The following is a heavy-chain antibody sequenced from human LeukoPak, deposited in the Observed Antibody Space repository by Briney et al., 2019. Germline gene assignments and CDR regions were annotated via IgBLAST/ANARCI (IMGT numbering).Heavy chain of an antibody. V-gene: IGHV4-34*01. CDR3: AGYYYDSSGYYS. CDR1: GGSFSGYY. J-gene: IGHJ4*02. Sequence: SETLSLTCAVYGGSFSGYYWSWIRQPPGKGLEWIGEIDHSGSTNYNPSLKSRVTISVDTSKNQFSLKLSSVTAADTAVYYCAGYYYDSSGYYSWGQGTLVTVSS. D-gene: IGHD3-22*01. CDR2: IDHSGST.